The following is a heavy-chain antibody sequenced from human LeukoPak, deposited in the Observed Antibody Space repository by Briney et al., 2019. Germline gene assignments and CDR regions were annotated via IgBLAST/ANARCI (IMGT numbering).Heavy chain of an antibody. CDR1: GGTFSSYA. J-gene: IGHJ4*02. D-gene: IGHD6-13*01. Sequence: SVKVSCKASGGTFSSYAITWVRQAPGQGLEWMGRIIPIFGTANYAQKFQGRVTITTDESTSTAYMELSTLRSDDTAVYYCARERPPGDSSNWFLEGYFDIWGQGTLVTVSS. CDR3: ARERPPGDSSNWFLEGYFDI. V-gene: IGHV1-69*05. CDR2: IIPIFGTA.